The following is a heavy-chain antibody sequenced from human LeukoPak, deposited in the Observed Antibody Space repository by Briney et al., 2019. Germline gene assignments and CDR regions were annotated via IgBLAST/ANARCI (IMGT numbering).Heavy chain of an antibody. D-gene: IGHD3-22*01. CDR1: GLTVSNYG. J-gene: IGHJ4*02. V-gene: IGHV3-23*01. Sequence: GGSLRLSCAVSGLTVSNYGMRWVRQAEGKGLGWVEGIRDGGRRKNYAASLKRPFTISTDHPKNTLYLQMNSLRADDTAVYFCAKRGVVIRVILVGFHKEAYYFDSWGQGALVTVSS. CDR2: IRDGGRRK. CDR3: AKRGVVIRVILVGFHKEAYYFDS.